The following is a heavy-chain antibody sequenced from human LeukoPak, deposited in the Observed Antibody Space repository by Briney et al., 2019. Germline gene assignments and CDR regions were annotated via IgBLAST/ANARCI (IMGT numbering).Heavy chain of an antibody. V-gene: IGHV1-18*01. Sequence: ASVKVSCKASGYTFTSYGISWVRQAPGQGLEWTGWISAYNGNTNYAQKLQGRVTMTTDTSTSTAYMELRSLRSDDTAVYYCARDLREIDWLDYWGQGTLVTVSS. D-gene: IGHD3-9*01. CDR3: ARDLREIDWLDY. J-gene: IGHJ4*02. CDR2: ISAYNGNT. CDR1: GYTFTSYG.